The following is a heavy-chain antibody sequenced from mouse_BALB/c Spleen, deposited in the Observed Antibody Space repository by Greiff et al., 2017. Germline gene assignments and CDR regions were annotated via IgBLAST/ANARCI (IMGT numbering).Heavy chain of an antibody. D-gene: IGHD1-2*01. Sequence: VMLVESGPGLVAPSQSLSITCTVSGFSLTSYGVHWVRQPPGKGLEWLGVIWAGGSTNYNSALMSRLSISKDNSKSQVFLKMNSLQTDDTAMYYCARDDITTDYYAMDYWGQGTSVTVSS. V-gene: IGHV2-9*02. CDR3: ARDDITTDYYAMDY. CDR2: IWAGGST. CDR1: GFSLTSYG. J-gene: IGHJ4*01.